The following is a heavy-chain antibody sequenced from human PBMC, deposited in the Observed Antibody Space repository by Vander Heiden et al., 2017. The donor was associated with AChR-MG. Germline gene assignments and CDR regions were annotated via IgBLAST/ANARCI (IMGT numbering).Heavy chain of an antibody. J-gene: IGHJ5*02. V-gene: IGHV5-51*01. CDR2: IYPGDSDT. Sequence: EVHLVQSGAEVKKPGESLKISCKGSGSSFTSHWIGWVRQMPGKGLEWMGIIYPGDSDTRYSPSFQGQVTISADKSISTAYLQWSSLKASDTAMYYCARRHPAEDSINWFDPWGQGTLVTVSS. CDR3: ARRHPAEDSINWFDP. D-gene: IGHD6-13*01. CDR1: GSSFTSHW.